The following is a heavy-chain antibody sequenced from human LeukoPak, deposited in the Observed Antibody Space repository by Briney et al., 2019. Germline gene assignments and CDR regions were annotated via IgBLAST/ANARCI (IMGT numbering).Heavy chain of an antibody. CDR3: AKDNGGYLDY. CDR2: ISSSGGTI. Sequence: GGSLRLSCAASGFTFSDYYMNWIRQAPGKGLEWVSYISSSGGTISYADSVRGRFTISRDNAKNSLFLQMHSLRAEDTAVYYCAKDNGGYLDYWGQGTLVTVSS. CDR1: GFTFSDYY. V-gene: IGHV3-11*01. J-gene: IGHJ4*02. D-gene: IGHD3-22*01.